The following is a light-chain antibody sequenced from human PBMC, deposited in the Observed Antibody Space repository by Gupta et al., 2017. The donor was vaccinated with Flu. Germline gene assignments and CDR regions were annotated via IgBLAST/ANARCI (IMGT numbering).Light chain of an antibody. CDR3: QQRYSTPPYT. J-gene: IGKJ2*01. V-gene: IGKV1-39*01. Sequence: DIQMTQSPSSLSASVGDRVTITCRASQSISSYLNWYQQKPGNAPKLLIYAASSLQSGVPSRFSGSGSGTDFTLTISSRQPEDFATYYCQQRYSTPPYTFGQGTKLEIK. CDR1: QSISSY. CDR2: AAS.